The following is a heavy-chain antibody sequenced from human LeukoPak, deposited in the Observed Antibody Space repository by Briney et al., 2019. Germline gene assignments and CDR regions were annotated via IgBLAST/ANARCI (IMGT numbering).Heavy chain of an antibody. CDR1: VGTFSNYA. CDR2: IIPIFGTT. CDR3: ARTPTTMTTDAFDV. J-gene: IGHJ3*01. Sequence: ASVKVSCKASVGTFSNYAISWVRQAPGRGLECRGRIIPIFGTTNYAQKFQGRVTISTDGSTSTAYVELSSLRSEDTAVYYCARTPTTMTTDAFDVWGQGTMVTVSS. D-gene: IGHD4-17*01. V-gene: IGHV1-69*05.